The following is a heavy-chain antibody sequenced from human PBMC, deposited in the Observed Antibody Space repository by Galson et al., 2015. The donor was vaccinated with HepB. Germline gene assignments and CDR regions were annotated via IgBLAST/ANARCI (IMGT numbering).Heavy chain of an antibody. V-gene: IGHV1-46*01. Sequence: SVKVSCKASGYTFTSYYMHWVRQAPGQGLEWMGIINPSGGSTSYAQKFQGRVTMTRDTSTSTVYMELSSLRSEDTAVYYCARVSPAYYYGMDVWGQGTTVTVSS. CDR3: ARVSPAYYYGMDV. CDR2: INPSGGST. J-gene: IGHJ6*02. D-gene: IGHD1-14*01. CDR1: GYTFTSYY.